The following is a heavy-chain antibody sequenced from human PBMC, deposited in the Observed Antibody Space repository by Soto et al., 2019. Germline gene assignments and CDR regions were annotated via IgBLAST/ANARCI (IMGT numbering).Heavy chain of an antibody. CDR2: MNPNSGST. CDR1: GYTFTSFD. D-gene: IGHD2-15*01. V-gene: IGHV1-8*02. J-gene: IGHJ4*02. CDR3: ARGRGYSDGIDY. Sequence: ASVKVSCKAPGYTFTSFDINWVRQATGQGLEWMGWMNPNSGSTGSAQKFQGRVAMTRDTSVSTAYMELSSLRSDDTAVYYCARGRGYSDGIDYWGQGTLVTVSS.